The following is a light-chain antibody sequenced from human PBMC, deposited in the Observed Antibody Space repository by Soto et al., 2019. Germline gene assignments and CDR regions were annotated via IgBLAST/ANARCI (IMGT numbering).Light chain of an antibody. V-gene: IGKV1-39*01. CDR3: QQSYSTLT. J-gene: IGKJ3*01. CDR2: AAS. Sequence: DIQMTQSPSSLSASVGDRVTITCRASQSVSTYLNWYQQKPGKAPKLLIYAASSLHSGVPSRFSGSGSGTDLTLSIISLQPEDFASYYCQQSYSTLTFGPGTKVVIK. CDR1: QSVSTY.